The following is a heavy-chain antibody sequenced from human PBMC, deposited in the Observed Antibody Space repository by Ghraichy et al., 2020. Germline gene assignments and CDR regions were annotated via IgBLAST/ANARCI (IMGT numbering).Heavy chain of an antibody. D-gene: IGHD2-2*02. CDR3: ARKVRMIPAAVPTYYYYGLDV. V-gene: IGHV1-2*02. Sequence: ASVKVSCKASAYTFTDYYIHWVRQAPGQGLEWMGWINPNSGGTNYALKFQGRVTMTRDTSISTAYMELSGLRSDDTAVYHCARKVRMIPAAVPTYYYYGLDVWGQGTTVIVSS. J-gene: IGHJ6*02. CDR1: AYTFTDYY. CDR2: INPNSGGT.